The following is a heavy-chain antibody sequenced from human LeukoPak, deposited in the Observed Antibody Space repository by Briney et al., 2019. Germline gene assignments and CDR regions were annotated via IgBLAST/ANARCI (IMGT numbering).Heavy chain of an antibody. J-gene: IGHJ5*02. D-gene: IGHD6-19*01. CDR3: ARGSSGWYAVPWFDP. CDR1: GYTFTGYY. Sequence: GASVKVSCKASGYTFTGYYMHWVRQAPGQGLEWMGWINPNSGGTNYAQKFQGWVTMTRDTSISTAYMELSRLRSDDTAVYYCARGSSGWYAVPWFDPWGQGTLVTVSS. V-gene: IGHV1-2*04. CDR2: INPNSGGT.